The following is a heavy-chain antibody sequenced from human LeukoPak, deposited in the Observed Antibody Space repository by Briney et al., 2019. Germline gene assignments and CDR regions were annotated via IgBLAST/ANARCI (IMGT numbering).Heavy chain of an antibody. CDR2: IVGSGDAT. D-gene: IGHD3-22*01. V-gene: IGHV3-23*01. J-gene: IGHJ4*02. CDR3: AKHYDSSGYYYDY. Sequence: GGSLRLSCAASGFTFSSYAMSWVRQAPGKGLEWVSAIVGSGDATHYADSMRGRFTISRDNSKNTLYLQMNSLRAEDTALYYCAKHYDSSGYYYDYWGQGTLVTVSS. CDR1: GFTFSSYA.